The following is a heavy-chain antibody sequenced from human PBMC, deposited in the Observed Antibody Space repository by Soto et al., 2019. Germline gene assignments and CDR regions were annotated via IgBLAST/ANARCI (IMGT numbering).Heavy chain of an antibody. D-gene: IGHD6-13*01. CDR1: GYSFTSYW. Sequence: GESLKISCKGSGYSFTSYWIGWVRQMPGKGLDWMGIIYPGDSDTRYSPSFQGQVTIPADKSISTAYLQWSSLKASDTAMYYCARHGDSSSWSDYYYYGMDVWGQGTTVTVSS. V-gene: IGHV5-51*01. J-gene: IGHJ6*02. CDR2: IYPGDSDT. CDR3: ARHGDSSSWSDYYYYGMDV.